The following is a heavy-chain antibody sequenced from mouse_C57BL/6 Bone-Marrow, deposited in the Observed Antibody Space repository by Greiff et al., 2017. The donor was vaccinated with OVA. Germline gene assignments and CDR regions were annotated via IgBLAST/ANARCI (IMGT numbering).Heavy chain of an antibody. CDR1: GFTFSDYY. V-gene: IGHV5-12*01. Sequence: EVKLVESGGGLVQPGGSLTLSCAASGFTFSDYYMYWVRQTPEKRLEWVAYISNGGGSTYYPDTVKGRFTISRDNAKNTLYLQMSRLKSEDTAMYYCARHPDYYGSSPYWYFDVWGTGTTVTVSS. J-gene: IGHJ1*03. D-gene: IGHD1-1*01. CDR2: ISNGGGST. CDR3: ARHPDYYGSSPYWYFDV.